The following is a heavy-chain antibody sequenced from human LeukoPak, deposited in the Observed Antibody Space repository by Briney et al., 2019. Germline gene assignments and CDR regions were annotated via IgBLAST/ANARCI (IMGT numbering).Heavy chain of an antibody. Sequence: PGGSLRLSCAASGFTFYNFWMSWVRQAPGKGLEWVASIKQDGNEKYSVDSVKGRFTISRDNAKSSLYLQMNSLRAEDTAVYYCARRVASGTYSGFDYWGQGTLVTVSS. V-gene: IGHV3-7*03. CDR3: ARRVASGTYSGFDY. J-gene: IGHJ4*02. D-gene: IGHD3-10*01. CDR2: IKQDGNEK. CDR1: GFTFYNFW.